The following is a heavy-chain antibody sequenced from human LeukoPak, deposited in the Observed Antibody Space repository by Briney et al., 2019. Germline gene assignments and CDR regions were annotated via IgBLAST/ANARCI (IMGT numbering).Heavy chain of an antibody. CDR3: ASLAGYCSGGSCREDLDAFDI. J-gene: IGHJ3*02. V-gene: IGHV1-46*01. D-gene: IGHD2-15*01. Sequence: RASVKVSCKASGYTFTSYYMHWVRQAPGQGLEWMGIINPSGGSTSYAQKFQGRVTMTRDMSTSAVYMELSSLRSEDTAVYYCASLAGYCSGGSCREDLDAFDIWGQGTMVTVSS. CDR1: GYTFTSYY. CDR2: INPSGGST.